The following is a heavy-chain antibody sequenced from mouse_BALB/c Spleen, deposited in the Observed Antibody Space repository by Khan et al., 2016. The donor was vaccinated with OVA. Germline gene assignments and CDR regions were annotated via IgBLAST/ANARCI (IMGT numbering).Heavy chain of an antibody. CDR2: INTYTGEP. D-gene: IGHD1-1*01. CDR1: GYIFTNYG. Sequence: QIQLVQSGPELKKPGETVKISCKASGYIFTNYGMTWVKQAPGKGLKWMGWINTYTGEPTYADDFTGRFAFSLETSANTAYLQINNLKNEDTATYFCARTLYGSGYDYAMDYWGQGTSVTVSS. V-gene: IGHV9-3-1*01. J-gene: IGHJ4*01. CDR3: ARTLYGSGYDYAMDY.